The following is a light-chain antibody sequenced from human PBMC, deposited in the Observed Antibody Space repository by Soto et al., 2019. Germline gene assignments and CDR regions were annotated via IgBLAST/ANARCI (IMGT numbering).Light chain of an antibody. CDR2: AAS. CDR1: QSISSN. V-gene: IGKV1-39*01. Sequence: DIQMTQSPSSLSASVGDRVTITCRASQSISSNLNWYQQKPGKAPKLLIYAASTLQSGVPSRFSGSGSGTDFTLTISSLQPEDFATYYCQQSYSTPITFGQGTRMRL. CDR3: QQSYSTPIT. J-gene: IGKJ5*01.